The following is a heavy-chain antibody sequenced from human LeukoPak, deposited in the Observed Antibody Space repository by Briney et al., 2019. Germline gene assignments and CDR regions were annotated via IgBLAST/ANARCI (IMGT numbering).Heavy chain of an antibody. CDR3: ARGWTSPGIRDAFDI. J-gene: IGHJ3*02. CDR2: ISSSSSYI. CDR1: GFTFSSYS. D-gene: IGHD3-10*01. V-gene: IGHV3-21*01. Sequence: VGSLRLSCAASGFTFSSYSMNWVRQAPGKGLEWVSSISSSSSYIYYADSVKGRFTISRDNAKNSLYLQMNSLRAEDTAVYYCARGWTSPGIRDAFDIWGQGTMVTVSS.